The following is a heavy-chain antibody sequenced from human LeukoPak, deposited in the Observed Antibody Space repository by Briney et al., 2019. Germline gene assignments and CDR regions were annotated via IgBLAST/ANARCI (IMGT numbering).Heavy chain of an antibody. Sequence: GGSLRLSCAASGFTLSSFAMSWVRQTPGKGLEWVSAISSSDDGTYYADSVKGRFTISGDNSRNTLFLQMNSLRAEDTAVYYCAHGAMYQLDYWGQGTLVTVSS. CDR2: ISSSDDGT. V-gene: IGHV3-23*01. CDR1: GFTLSSFA. CDR3: AHGAMYQLDY. D-gene: IGHD2-2*01. J-gene: IGHJ4*02.